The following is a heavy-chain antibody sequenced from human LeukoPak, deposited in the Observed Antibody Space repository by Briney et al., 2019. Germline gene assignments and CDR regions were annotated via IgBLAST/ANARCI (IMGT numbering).Heavy chain of an antibody. CDR3: ARDSSSGWDSFDY. V-gene: IGHV1-2*02. CDR2: INPNSGGT. J-gene: IGHJ4*02. Sequence: ASVKVSCKASGYTFTGYYMHWVRQAPGQGLEWMGWINPNSGGTNYAQKFQGRVTMTRDTSISTAYMELSSLRSDDTAIYYCARDSSSGWDSFDYWGQGTLVTVSS. CDR1: GYTFTGYY. D-gene: IGHD6-19*01.